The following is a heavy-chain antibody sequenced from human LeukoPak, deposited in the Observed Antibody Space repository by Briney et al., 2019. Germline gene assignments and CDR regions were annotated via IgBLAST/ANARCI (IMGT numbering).Heavy chain of an antibody. CDR2: ISSSSYI. CDR3: ARAIYYYGMDV. J-gene: IGHJ6*02. CDR1: GFTFSSYS. Sequence: GGSLRLSCAASGFTFSSYSMIWVRQAPGKGLEWVSSISSSSYIYYADSVKARFTLSRDNAKHSLYLQMNSLRAEDTAVYYCARAIYYYGMDVWGQGPTVTVSS. V-gene: IGHV3-21*01.